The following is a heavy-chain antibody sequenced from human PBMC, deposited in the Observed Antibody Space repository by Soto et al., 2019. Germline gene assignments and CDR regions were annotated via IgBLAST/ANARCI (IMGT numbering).Heavy chain of an antibody. CDR3: ARGVRQVYGMDV. J-gene: IGHJ6*02. V-gene: IGHV3-30-3*01. CDR2: ISYDGSNK. CDR1: GFTFSSYA. D-gene: IGHD2-2*01. Sequence: QVQLVESGGGVVQPGRSLRLSCAASGFTFSSYAMHWVRQAPGKGPEWVAVISYDGSNKYYADSVKGRFTISRDNSKNTLYLQMNSLRAEDTAVYYCARGVRQVYGMDVWGQGTTVTVSS.